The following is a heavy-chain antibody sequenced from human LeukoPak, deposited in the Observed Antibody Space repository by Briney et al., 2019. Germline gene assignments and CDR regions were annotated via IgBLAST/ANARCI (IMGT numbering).Heavy chain of an antibody. J-gene: IGHJ4*02. V-gene: IGHV1-18*01. Sequence: ASVKVSCKASGYTFTTYDFTWVRQAPGQGLEWMGWISGSNGNRNYAQTLQGRVTMTTDTSTSTAYMELRSLRSDDTAVYYCARSSGWYAPAIDYWGRGTLVTVSS. D-gene: IGHD6-19*01. CDR1: GYTFTTYD. CDR3: ARSSGWYAPAIDY. CDR2: ISGSNGNR.